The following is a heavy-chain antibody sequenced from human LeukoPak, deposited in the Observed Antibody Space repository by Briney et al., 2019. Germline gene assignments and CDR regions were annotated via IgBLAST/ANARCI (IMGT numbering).Heavy chain of an antibody. CDR2: IYSSGSI. J-gene: IGHJ4*02. CDR1: GGSLSSYY. CDR3: ARQVVAVAGTGYFDY. D-gene: IGHD6-19*01. Sequence: SETLSLTCTVFGGSLSSYYWVWVRQPPGKGLEWIGLIYSSGSIKYNPSLKSRGTISVDTSKNQFSLKLNSVTAADTAVYFCARQVVAVAGTGYFDYWGQGTLVTVSS. V-gene: IGHV4-59*08.